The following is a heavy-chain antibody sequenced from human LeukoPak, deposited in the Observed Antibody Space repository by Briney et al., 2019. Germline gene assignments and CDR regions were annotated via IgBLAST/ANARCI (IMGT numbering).Heavy chain of an antibody. V-gene: IGHV4-59*01. CDR3: ARSRNYYDSSGYYSYYYYGMDV. CDR1: GGSISSYY. D-gene: IGHD3-22*01. CDR2: IYYSGST. Sequence: SETLSLTCTVSGGSISSYYWSWIRQPPGKGLEWIGYIYYSGSTNYNPSLKSPVTISVDTSKNQFSLKLSSVTAADTAVYYCARSRNYYDSSGYYSYYYYGMDVWGQGTTVTVSS. J-gene: IGHJ6*02.